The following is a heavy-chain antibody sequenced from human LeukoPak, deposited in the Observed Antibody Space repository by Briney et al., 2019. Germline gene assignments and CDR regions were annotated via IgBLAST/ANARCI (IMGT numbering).Heavy chain of an antibody. D-gene: IGHD3-3*01. CDR2: INSDGSST. CDR3: ARSSYYDFWSGYQPLFDY. CDR1: GFTFSSYW. J-gene: IGHJ4*02. Sequence: PGGSLRLSCAASGFTFSSYWMHWVRQAPGKWLVWVSRINSDGSSTSYADSVKGRFTISRDNAKNTLYLQMNSLRAEDTAVYYCARSSYYDFWSGYQPLFDYWGQGTLVTVSS. V-gene: IGHV3-74*01.